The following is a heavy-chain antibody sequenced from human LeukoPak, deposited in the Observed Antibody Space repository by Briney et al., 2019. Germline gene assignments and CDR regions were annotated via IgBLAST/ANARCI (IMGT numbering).Heavy chain of an antibody. J-gene: IGHJ4*02. CDR2: INPNSGNT. V-gene: IGHV1-8*03. Sequence: ASVKVSCKASGYTFTSADINWVRQATGQGLEWMGWINPNSGNTGYAQKSQGTVTITRNTSISTAYMELSSLRSEATAVYYCARGSGPGNFDYWGQGTLVTVSS. D-gene: IGHD5-12*01. CDR3: ARGSGPGNFDY. CDR1: GYTFTSAD.